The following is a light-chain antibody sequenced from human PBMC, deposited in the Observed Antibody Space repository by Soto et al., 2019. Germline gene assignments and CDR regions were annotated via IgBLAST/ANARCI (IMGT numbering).Light chain of an antibody. CDR1: QDISHY. CDR3: QQAYTFPRT. Sequence: DIRVTQSPSSVSASVGDRVTITCRASQDISHYLAWYQQKPGKAPKLLIYGASSLQSGVPSRFSGSGSGTDFTLTISSLQPEDFATFYCQQAYTFPRTFGQGTKV. J-gene: IGKJ1*01. V-gene: IGKV1D-12*01. CDR2: GAS.